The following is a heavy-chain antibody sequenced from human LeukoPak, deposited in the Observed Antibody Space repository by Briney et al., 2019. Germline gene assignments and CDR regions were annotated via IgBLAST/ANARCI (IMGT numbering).Heavy chain of an antibody. J-gene: IGHJ5*02. Sequence: ASVKVSCKASGYTFTRYAMHWVRQAPGQRLEWMGWINAGNGNTKYSQKFQGRVTITRDTSASTAYMELSSLRSEDTAVYYCARAPYCSSTSCMGFDPWGQGTLVTVSS. CDR1: GYTFTRYA. CDR2: INAGNGNT. CDR3: ARAPYCSSTSCMGFDP. D-gene: IGHD2-2*01. V-gene: IGHV1-3*01.